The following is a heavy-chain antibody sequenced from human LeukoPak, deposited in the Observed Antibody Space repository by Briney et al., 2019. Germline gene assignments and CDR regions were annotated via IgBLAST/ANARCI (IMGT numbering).Heavy chain of an antibody. D-gene: IGHD3-3*01. Sequence: ASVKVSCKASGYTFTSYGISWVRQAPGQGLEWMEWISAYNGDTNHAQKLQGRVTMTTDTSTSTAYMELRSLRSEDTAVYYCARGYPTTSYYDFWSGYYTKYYFDYWGQGTLVTVSS. CDR1: GYTFTSYG. V-gene: IGHV1-18*01. CDR3: ARGYPTTSYYDFWSGYYTKYYFDY. J-gene: IGHJ4*02. CDR2: ISAYNGDT.